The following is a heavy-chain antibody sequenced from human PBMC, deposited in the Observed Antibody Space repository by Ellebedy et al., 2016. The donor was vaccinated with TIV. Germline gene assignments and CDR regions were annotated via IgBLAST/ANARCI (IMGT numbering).Heavy chain of an antibody. Sequence: AASVKVSCKASGYTFSGYYMHWARQAPGQGLEWMGWINPNTGGTIYAQKFQGRVTMTRDTSINTAYMEVSSLRSDDTAVYYCATEVWVVYWGQGTLVTVSS. J-gene: IGHJ4*02. CDR3: ATEVWVVY. CDR1: GYTFSGYY. CDR2: INPNTGGT. V-gene: IGHV1-2*02. D-gene: IGHD3-16*01.